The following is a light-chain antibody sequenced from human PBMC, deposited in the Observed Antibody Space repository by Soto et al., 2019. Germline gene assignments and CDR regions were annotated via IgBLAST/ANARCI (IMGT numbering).Light chain of an antibody. CDR2: RNN. Sequence: QSVLTQPPSASGTPGQRVTISCSGSSSNIGSNYVYWYQQLPGTAPKLLIYRNNQRPSGVPDRFSGSKSGTSASLAISGLQSEDEADYYCAAWDDILSGLVFGVWTKLTVL. CDR3: AAWDDILSGLV. CDR1: SSNIGSNY. J-gene: IGLJ2*01. V-gene: IGLV1-47*01.